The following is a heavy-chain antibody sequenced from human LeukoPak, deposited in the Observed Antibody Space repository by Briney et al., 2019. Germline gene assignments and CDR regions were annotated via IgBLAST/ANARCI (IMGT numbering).Heavy chain of an antibody. J-gene: IGHJ4*02. V-gene: IGHV3-9*01. CDR3: AKDTDGAAAGTTWGH. Sequence: SLRLSCAASGFTLGDYAMHWVRPAPGKGLEWGSGISWNSGSIGYADSVKGRFTISRDNAKNSLYLQMNSLRAEDTALYYCAKDTDGAAAGTTWGHWGQGTLVTVSS. D-gene: IGHD6-13*01. CDR2: ISWNSGSI. CDR1: GFTLGDYA.